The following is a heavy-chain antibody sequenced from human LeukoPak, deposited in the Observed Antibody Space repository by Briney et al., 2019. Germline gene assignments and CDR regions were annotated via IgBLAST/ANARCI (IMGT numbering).Heavy chain of an antibody. V-gene: IGHV3-11*05. CDR2: ISGGSRNR. J-gene: IGHJ4*02. D-gene: IGHD6-13*01. CDR1: GFTCSYYS. Sequence: PGGSLRLAGAVCGFTCSYYSMSWFRQAAGKWLEWVSYISGGSRNRNHAQSVKGRFSSSRDNTKNALYLQMNSLRVEDTAVYYWAKESYSTSWQLDSWGQGTLVTVSS. CDR3: AKESYSTSWQLDS.